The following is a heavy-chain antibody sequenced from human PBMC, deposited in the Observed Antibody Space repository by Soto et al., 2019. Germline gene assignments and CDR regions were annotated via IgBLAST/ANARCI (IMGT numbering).Heavy chain of an antibody. J-gene: IGHJ6*02. D-gene: IGHD2-21*02. V-gene: IGHV3-9*01. CDR3: ERAASGNRIGDEPDPWSHYYGLDV. CDR2: ISRNGGSR. CDR1: GFSFDDYA. Sequence: GGSLRLSCVASGFSFDDYAMHWVRQVPGKGLEWVSCISRNGGSRGYADSVKGRFTISRDNAKNSLYLQMNRLRDEDTALYYCERAASGNRIGDEPDPWSHYYGLDVWGQGTVVTVSS.